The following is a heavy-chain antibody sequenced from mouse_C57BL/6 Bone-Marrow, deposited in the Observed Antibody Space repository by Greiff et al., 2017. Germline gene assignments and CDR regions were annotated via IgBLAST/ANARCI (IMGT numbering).Heavy chain of an antibody. CDR3: AKPSTLVAYYYAMDY. V-gene: IGHV1-82*01. CDR2: IYPGDGDT. D-gene: IGHD1-1*01. Sequence: QVQLKQSGPELVKPGASVKISCKASGYAFSSSWMNWVKQRPGKGLEWIGRIYPGDGDTNYNGKFKGKATLTADKSSSTAYMQLSSLTSEDSAFYFCAKPSTLVAYYYAMDYWGQGTSVTVSS. J-gene: IGHJ4*01. CDR1: GYAFSSSW.